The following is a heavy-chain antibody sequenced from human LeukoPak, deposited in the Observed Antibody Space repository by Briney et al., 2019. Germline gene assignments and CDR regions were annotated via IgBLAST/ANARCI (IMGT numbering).Heavy chain of an antibody. V-gene: IGHV3-74*01. Sequence: GGSLRLSCAASGFTFSSYWMHWVRQAPGKGLVWVSRINSDGSSTSYADSVKGRLTISRDNAKNTLYLQMNSLRAEDTAVYYCARDSVSGSYLFDYWGQGTLVTVSS. CDR2: INSDGSST. J-gene: IGHJ4*02. CDR3: ARDSVSGSYLFDY. D-gene: IGHD1-26*01. CDR1: GFTFSSYW.